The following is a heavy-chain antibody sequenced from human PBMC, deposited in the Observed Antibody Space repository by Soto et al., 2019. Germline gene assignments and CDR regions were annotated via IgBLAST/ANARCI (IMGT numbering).Heavy chain of an antibody. CDR2: INRFSGDT. Sequence: QVQLVQSGAEVKKPGASVKVSCKASGYTFTHYGITWVRQAPGQGLEWMGWINRFSGDTNYPQKLKGRLTMTTDTSTNTVYMELRNLRSDDTAVYYCARDLRSGGKYWYFDIWGRGTLVTVSS. CDR1: GYTFTHYG. V-gene: IGHV1-18*01. J-gene: IGHJ2*01. CDR3: ARDLRSGGKYWYFDI. D-gene: IGHD2-15*01.